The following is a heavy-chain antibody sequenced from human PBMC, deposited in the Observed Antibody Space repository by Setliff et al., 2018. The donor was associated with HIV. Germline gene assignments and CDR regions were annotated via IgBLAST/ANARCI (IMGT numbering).Heavy chain of an antibody. CDR2: VIPIFSTT. V-gene: IGHV1-69*05. CDR3: ARVWFGETIFDY. Sequence: SVKVSCKASEDTFTNFGISWVRQAPGQGLEWMGGVIPIFSTTNHAQRFQGRVTITRDTSASTAYMELSSLRSEDTAVYYCARVWFGETIFDYWGQGTLVTVSS. D-gene: IGHD3-10*01. CDR1: EDTFTNFG. J-gene: IGHJ4*02.